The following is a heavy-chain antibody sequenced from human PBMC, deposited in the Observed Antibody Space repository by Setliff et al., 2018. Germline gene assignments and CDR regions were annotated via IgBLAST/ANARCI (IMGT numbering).Heavy chain of an antibody. CDR1: DGAFSTYY. CDR2: MYQSGRT. V-gene: IGHV4-34*01. Sequence: SETLSLTCDVYDGAFSTYYWTWIRQPPGKGLEWIGEMYQSGRTKFNPSLKSRVTMSVDPSKNHFSLKVTSVTVADTAVYYFRLAHCNDTSCEEALDYWSQGTLVTVSS. CDR3: RLAHCNDTSCEEALDY. D-gene: IGHD2-2*01. J-gene: IGHJ4*02.